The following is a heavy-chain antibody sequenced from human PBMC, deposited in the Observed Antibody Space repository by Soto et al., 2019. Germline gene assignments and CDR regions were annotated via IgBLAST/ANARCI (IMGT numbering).Heavy chain of an antibody. V-gene: IGHV4-59*01. CDR1: GGSISNNY. CDR3: ARSYPNTIFGVVTPYGMDV. CDR2: VHYSGSS. D-gene: IGHD3-3*01. Sequence: SETLSLTCTVSGGSISNNYWSWIRQPPGKGLECIGYVHYSGSSNYTPSLKSRVTMSVDTSKNQFSLKLTSVTAADTAVYYCARSYPNTIFGVVTPYGMDVWGQGTTVTVSS. J-gene: IGHJ6*02.